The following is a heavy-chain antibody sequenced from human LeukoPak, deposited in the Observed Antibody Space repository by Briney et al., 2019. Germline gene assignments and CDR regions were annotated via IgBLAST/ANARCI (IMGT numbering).Heavy chain of an antibody. D-gene: IGHD3-16*01. J-gene: IGHJ4*02. Sequence: GASVKVSCKASGYTFTTYGISWVRQAPGQGLEWMGWISTYNGNTNFAQKFQGRVTMTTDTSTSTAYMELRSLRSDDTAVYYCARWDMITFGGVMYWGQGTLVTVSS. V-gene: IGHV1-18*01. CDR2: ISTYNGNT. CDR3: ARWDMITFGGVMY. CDR1: GYTFTTYG.